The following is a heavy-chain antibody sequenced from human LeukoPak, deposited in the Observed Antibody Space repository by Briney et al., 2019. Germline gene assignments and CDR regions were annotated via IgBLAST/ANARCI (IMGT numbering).Heavy chain of an antibody. CDR1: EFTFSSYA. J-gene: IGHJ4*02. D-gene: IGHD3-22*01. CDR3: AKEGNYYDSSGYSKRIDY. CDR2: ISGSGGST. Sequence: GGSLRLSCAASEFTFSSYAMSWVRQAPGKGLEWVSAISGSGGSTYYADSVKGRFAISRDNSKNTLYLQMNSLRAEDTAVYYCAKEGNYYDSSGYSKRIDYWGQGTLVTVSS. V-gene: IGHV3-23*01.